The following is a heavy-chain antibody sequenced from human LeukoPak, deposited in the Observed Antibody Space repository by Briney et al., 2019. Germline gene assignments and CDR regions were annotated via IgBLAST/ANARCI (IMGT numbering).Heavy chain of an antibody. CDR1: GGSISRYY. CDR3: ARGTVSSEYCGGDCQFDY. CDR2: VYSSGST. V-gene: IGHV4-4*07. D-gene: IGHD2-21*02. Sequence: KPSETLSLTCTVSGGSISRYYWSWIRQPAGKGLEWIGRVYSSGSTNYNPSLKSRVTMSVDTSKNQFSLKLSSVTAADTAVYYCARGTVSSEYCGGDCQFDYWGQGTLVTVSS. J-gene: IGHJ4*02.